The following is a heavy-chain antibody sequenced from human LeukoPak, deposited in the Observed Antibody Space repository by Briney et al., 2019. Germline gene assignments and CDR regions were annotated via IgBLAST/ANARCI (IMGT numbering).Heavy chain of an antibody. CDR1: GDSISISTYY. J-gene: IGHJ4*02. Sequence: SETLSLTCNVSGDSISISTYYWGWIRQPPGKGLEWIGNIYYSGSTYYNPSLESRVTISVDTSKNQFSLRLSSVTAADTAIYYCARGLDYWGQGTLVTVSS. V-gene: IGHV4-39*07. CDR3: ARGLDY. CDR2: IYYSGST.